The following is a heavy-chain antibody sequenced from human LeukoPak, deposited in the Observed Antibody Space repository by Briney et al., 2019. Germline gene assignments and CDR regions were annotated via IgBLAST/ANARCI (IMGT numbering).Heavy chain of an antibody. J-gene: IGHJ4*02. V-gene: IGHV3-21*01. CDR1: GFTFGDYA. CDR3: ARSPYSSSWYYFDY. D-gene: IGHD6-13*01. Sequence: GGSLRLSCTASGFTFGDYAMTWVRQAPGKGLEWVSSISSSSSYIYYADSVKGRFTISRDNAKNSLYLQMNSLRAEDTAVYYCARSPYSSSWYYFDYWGQGTLVTVSS. CDR2: ISSSSSYI.